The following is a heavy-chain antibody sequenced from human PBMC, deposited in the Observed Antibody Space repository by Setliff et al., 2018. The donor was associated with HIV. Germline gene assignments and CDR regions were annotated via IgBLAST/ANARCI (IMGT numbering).Heavy chain of an antibody. D-gene: IGHD6-13*01. J-gene: IGHJ5*02. CDR3: ARIGSGWSVGWFDP. V-gene: IGHV4-38-2*02. CDR2: IDASANT. CDR1: GSSISSNCY. Sequence: SETLSLTCTVSGSSISSNCYWAWIRQAPGKGLEWIGCIDASANTYYIPSLKSRATISIDTSKNQLSLKLRSVTAADTAVYYCARIGSGWSVGWFDPWGQGTPVTVSS.